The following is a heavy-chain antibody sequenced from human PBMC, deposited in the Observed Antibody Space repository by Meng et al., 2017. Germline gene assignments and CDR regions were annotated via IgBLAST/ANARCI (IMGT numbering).Heavy chain of an antibody. CDR3: ASSGYSYGYRFDY. Sequence: VRLQHGGAGLWKTSETLAITCAVYGGSFSGYYWSWIRQAPGKGLEWIGEINHSGSTNYNPYLKSRVTISVDTSKHQFSLKLSSVTAADTAVYYCASSGYSYGYRFDYWGQGTLVTVSS. D-gene: IGHD5-18*01. J-gene: IGHJ4*02. CDR2: INHSGST. V-gene: IGHV4-34*01. CDR1: GGSFSGYY.